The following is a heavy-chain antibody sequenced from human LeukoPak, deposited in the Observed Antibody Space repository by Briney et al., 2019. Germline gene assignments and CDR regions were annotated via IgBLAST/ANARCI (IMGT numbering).Heavy chain of an antibody. CDR3: ARAYYDYVWGRLYYFDY. CDR1: GGSISSYY. J-gene: IGHJ4*02. CDR2: IYYSGST. D-gene: IGHD3-16*01. V-gene: IGHV4-59*01. Sequence: SETLSLTCTVSGGSISSYYWSWIRQPPGKGLEWIGYIYYSGSTNYNPSLKSRVTISVDTSKNQFSLKLSSVTAADTAVYYCARAYYDYVWGRLYYFDYWGQGTLVTVSS.